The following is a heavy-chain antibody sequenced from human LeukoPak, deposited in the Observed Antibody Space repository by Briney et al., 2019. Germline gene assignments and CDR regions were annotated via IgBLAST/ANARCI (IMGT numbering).Heavy chain of an antibody. Sequence: GGSLRLSCAASGFIFSNYALMWVRQAPGKGLQWVSAIRGSAGGAFCADSVKGRFTISRDNSKNTLYLQMNSLRAEDTAVYYCARDPNGDYIGAFDMWGQGTVVTVSS. CDR3: ARDPNGDYIGAFDM. CDR2: IRGSAGGA. V-gene: IGHV3-23*01. J-gene: IGHJ3*02. CDR1: GFIFSNYA. D-gene: IGHD4-17*01.